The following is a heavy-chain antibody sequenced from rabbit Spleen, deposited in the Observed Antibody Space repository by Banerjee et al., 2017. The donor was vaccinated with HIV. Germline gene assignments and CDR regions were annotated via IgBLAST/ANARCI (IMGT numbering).Heavy chain of an antibody. J-gene: IGHJ6*01. CDR2: IDPVFGIT. CDR1: GFDFSRYY. Sequence: QEQLVESGGGLVQPGESLTLSCKASGFDFSRYYVSWVRQAPGKGLEWIGDIDPVFGITYYANWVNGRFSISRENAQNTVFLQMTSLTAADTATYFCARDGAGGSYFALWGQGTLVTVS. V-gene: IGHV1S47*01. CDR3: ARDGAGGSYFAL. D-gene: IGHD8-1*01.